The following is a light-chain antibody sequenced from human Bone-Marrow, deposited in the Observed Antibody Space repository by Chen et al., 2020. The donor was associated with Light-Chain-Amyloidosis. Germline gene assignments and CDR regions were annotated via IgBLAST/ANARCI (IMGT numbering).Light chain of an antibody. CDR2: WAS. CDR3: QQYYGTPFP. CDR1: QSVLYNSDNKNY. Sequence: DIVVTQSPDSLVVSLGERATINCKSSQSVLYNSDNKNYLAWYQQKPGQPPKLLIYWASFRESGVPDRFSGSGSGTDFTLAISSLQAEDVAVYYCQQYYGTPFPFGPGTKVNV. V-gene: IGKV4-1*01. J-gene: IGKJ3*01.